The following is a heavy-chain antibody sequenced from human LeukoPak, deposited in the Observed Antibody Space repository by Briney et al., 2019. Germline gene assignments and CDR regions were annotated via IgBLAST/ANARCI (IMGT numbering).Heavy chain of an antibody. D-gene: IGHD6-13*01. Sequence: GGSLRLSCAASGFTFSSYSMNWVRQAPGKGLEWVSYISSSSSTIYYADSVKGRFTISRDNAKNSLYLQMNSLRAEDTAVYHCARDVSSSRVGSPFDYWGQGTLVTVSS. CDR1: GFTFSSYS. J-gene: IGHJ4*02. V-gene: IGHV3-48*01. CDR2: ISSSSSTI. CDR3: ARDVSSSRVGSPFDY.